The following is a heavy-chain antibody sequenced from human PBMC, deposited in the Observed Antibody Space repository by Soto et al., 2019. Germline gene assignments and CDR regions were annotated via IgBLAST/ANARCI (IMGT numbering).Heavy chain of an antibody. J-gene: IGHJ4*02. D-gene: IGHD3-10*01. CDR2: ISSSSSTI. Sequence: GGSLRLSCAASGFTFSSYSMNWVRQAPGKGLEWVSYISSSSSTIYYADSVKGRFTISRDNAKNSLYLQMNSLRAEDTAVYYCARGVYYGSGSYYNPLYFDYWGQGTLVTVSS. V-gene: IGHV3-48*01. CDR3: ARGVYYGSGSYYNPLYFDY. CDR1: GFTFSSYS.